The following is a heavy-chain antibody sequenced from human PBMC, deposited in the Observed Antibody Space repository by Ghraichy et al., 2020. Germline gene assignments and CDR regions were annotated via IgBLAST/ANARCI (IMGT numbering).Heavy chain of an antibody. Sequence: GESLNISCAASGFTFSSYAMSWVRQAPGKGLEWVSAISGSGGSTYYADSVKGRFTISRDNSKNTLYLQMNSLRAEDTAVYYCAILPRGMVTLPFDYWGQGTLVTVSS. D-gene: IGHD5-18*01. CDR2: ISGSGGST. CDR3: AILPRGMVTLPFDY. CDR1: GFTFSSYA. V-gene: IGHV3-23*01. J-gene: IGHJ4*02.